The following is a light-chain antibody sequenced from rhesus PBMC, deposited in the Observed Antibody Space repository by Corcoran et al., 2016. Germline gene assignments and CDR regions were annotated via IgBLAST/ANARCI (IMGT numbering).Light chain of an antibody. CDR1: QGVSTY. Sequence: DIQMTQSPSSLSASVGDRVTITCRASQGVSTYLTWYKQKPGKTPKPLSYAASNLETGVPSRLSGSGSGREFTLTISSLQPEDFATYYCLQYVNDPWTFGQGTKVEVK. CDR2: AAS. CDR3: LQYVNDPWT. V-gene: IGKV1-43*02. J-gene: IGKJ1*01.